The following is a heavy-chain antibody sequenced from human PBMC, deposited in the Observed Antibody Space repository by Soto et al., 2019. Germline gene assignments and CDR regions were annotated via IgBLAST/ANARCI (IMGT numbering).Heavy chain of an antibody. Sequence: GGSLRLSCAASGFTVSSDYMSWVRQAPGKGLEWVSVMYSAGGTQYADSVKGRFTISRDNYKNTLYPQMNILTAEDTAVYYCARGYCSDTNCYANFFAPWGQGTMVTVSS. CDR3: ARGYCSDTNCYANFFAP. D-gene: IGHD2-2*01. V-gene: IGHV3-66*01. CDR1: GFTVSSDY. CDR2: MYSAGGT. J-gene: IGHJ5*02.